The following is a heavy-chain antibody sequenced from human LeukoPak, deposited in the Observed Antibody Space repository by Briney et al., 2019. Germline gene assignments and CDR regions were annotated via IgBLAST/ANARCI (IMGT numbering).Heavy chain of an antibody. Sequence: GGSLRLSCAASRFTFSNFGMSWVRQAPGKGLEWVSAISGSGGSTYYADSVKGRFTISRDNSKNTLYLQMNSLRAEDTAVYYCARDLQPNYWGQGTLVTVSS. CDR1: RFTFSNFG. J-gene: IGHJ4*02. CDR3: ARDLQPNY. D-gene: IGHD2-2*01. V-gene: IGHV3-23*01. CDR2: ISGSGGST.